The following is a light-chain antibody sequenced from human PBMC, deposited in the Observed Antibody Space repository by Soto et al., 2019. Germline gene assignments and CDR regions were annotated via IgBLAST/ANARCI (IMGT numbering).Light chain of an antibody. Sequence: DIVMTQAPDSLAVSLGERATINCKSSQSVLYNSNNKNYLAWYQQKPGQPPRLLIYWASTRESGVPDRFSGSGSGTEFTLTISSLQAEDVAVYYCQQYYSTLTFGGGTNVEIK. CDR1: QSVLYNSNNKNY. CDR3: QQYYSTLT. CDR2: WAS. J-gene: IGKJ4*01. V-gene: IGKV4-1*01.